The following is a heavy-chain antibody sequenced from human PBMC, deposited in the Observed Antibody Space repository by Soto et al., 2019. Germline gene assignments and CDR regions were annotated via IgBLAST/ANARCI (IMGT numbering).Heavy chain of an antibody. CDR2: ISGSAGRT. Sequence: EVQLLESGGGLVQPGGSLRLSCEASGFTFSGYAMSWVRQAPGKGLEWVSGISGSAGRTYYAGSVKGRFTISRDNSKNTLSLQMNSLRADDTAIYYCAKTEEFCGVNCYTADHWGQGTLVTVSS. CDR3: AKTEEFCGVNCYTADH. CDR1: GFTFSGYA. V-gene: IGHV3-23*01. J-gene: IGHJ1*01. D-gene: IGHD2-21*02.